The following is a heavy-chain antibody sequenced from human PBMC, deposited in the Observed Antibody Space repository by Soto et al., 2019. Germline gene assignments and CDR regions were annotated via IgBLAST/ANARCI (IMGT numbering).Heavy chain of an antibody. CDR2: TYYRSKWYN. CDR3: ARDIWRCYVWTESSDGMDV. D-gene: IGHD3-16*01. J-gene: IGHJ6*02. CDR1: GDSVSSNSAA. Sequence: SQTLSLTCAISGDSVSSNSAAWNWIRQSPSRGLEWLGRTYYRSKWYNDYAVSVKSRITINPDTSKNQFSLQLNSVTPEDTAVYYCARDIWRCYVWTESSDGMDVWGHGTTVT. V-gene: IGHV6-1*01.